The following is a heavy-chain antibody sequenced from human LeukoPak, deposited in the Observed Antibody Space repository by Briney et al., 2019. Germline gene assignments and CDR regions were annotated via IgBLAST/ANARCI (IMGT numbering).Heavy chain of an antibody. CDR2: IYYSGST. J-gene: IGHJ4*02. CDR3: ARDTPYYYGSGSYFDY. V-gene: IGHV4-39*07. CDR1: GGSISSSSYY. D-gene: IGHD3-10*01. Sequence: SETLSLTCTVSGGSISSSSYYWGWIRQPPGKGLEWIGSIYYSGSTYYNPSLKSRVTISVDTSKNQFSLKLSSVTAADTAVYYCARDTPYYYGSGSYFDYWGQGTLVTVSS.